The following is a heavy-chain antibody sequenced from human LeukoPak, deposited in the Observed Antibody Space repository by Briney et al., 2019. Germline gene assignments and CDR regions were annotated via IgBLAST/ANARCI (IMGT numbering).Heavy chain of an antibody. CDR1: GYTFTSYG. D-gene: IGHD3-3*01. CDR2: IGAYNGNT. V-gene: IGHV1-18*01. J-gene: IGHJ3*02. CDR3: ARTMYYDFWSGYYTTPLHDAFDI. Sequence: ASVKVSCKASGYTFTSYGISWVRQAPGQGLEWMGWIGAYNGNTNYAQKLQGRVAMTTDTSTSTAYMELRSLRSDDTAVYYCARTMYYDFWSGYYTTPLHDAFDIWGQGTMATVPS.